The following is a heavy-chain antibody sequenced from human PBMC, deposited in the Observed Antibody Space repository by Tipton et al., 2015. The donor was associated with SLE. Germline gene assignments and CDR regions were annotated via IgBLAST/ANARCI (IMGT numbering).Heavy chain of an antibody. Sequence: SLRLSCTASGFTFNNYAMHWVRQAPGKGLEWVAVIWADGLNKYYADSVRGRFTVSRDNSKNTLYLQIDDLSAADTAVYYCASTTTMTNYIDYWGQGTLVTVSS. CDR2: IWADGLNK. CDR3: ASTTTMTNYIDY. CDR1: GFTFNNYA. V-gene: IGHV3-33*08. J-gene: IGHJ4*02. D-gene: IGHD4-17*01.